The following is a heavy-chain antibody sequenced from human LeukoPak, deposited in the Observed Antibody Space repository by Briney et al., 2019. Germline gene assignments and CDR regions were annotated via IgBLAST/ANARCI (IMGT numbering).Heavy chain of an antibody. CDR1: GFTFSSYA. D-gene: IGHD2-2*01. J-gene: IGHJ6*03. V-gene: IGHV3-23*01. CDR2: ISASGGST. CDR3: AKAIRTSCYGCNMDV. Sequence: RGSLRLSCAASGFTFSSYAMNWVRQAPGKGLEWVSTISASGGSTYHAVSVKGRFTISRDNSKNTLYLQMNTLRAEDTAVYYCAKAIRTSCYGCNMDVWGEGTTVTVSS.